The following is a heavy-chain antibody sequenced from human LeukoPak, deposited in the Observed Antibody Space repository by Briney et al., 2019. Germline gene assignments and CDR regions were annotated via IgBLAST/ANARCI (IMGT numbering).Heavy chain of an antibody. Sequence: PSGTLSLTCAVSGSSISSSNWWSWIRQPPGKGLEWIGYIYYSGSTNYNPSLKSRVTISVDTSKNQFSLKLSSVTAADTAVYYCARGYSSGWYQVWGQGTLVTVSS. CDR3: ARGYSSGWYQV. CDR1: GSSISSSNW. J-gene: IGHJ4*02. D-gene: IGHD6-19*01. V-gene: IGHV4-4*02. CDR2: IYYSGST.